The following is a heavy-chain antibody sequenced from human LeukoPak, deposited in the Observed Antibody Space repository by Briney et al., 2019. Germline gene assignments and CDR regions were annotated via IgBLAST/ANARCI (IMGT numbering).Heavy chain of an antibody. D-gene: IGHD2-8*01. CDR3: ARGMVFADY. J-gene: IGHJ4*02. CDR1: GGSISSSSYY. Sequence: KPSETLSLTCTVSGGSISSSSYYWGWIRQPPGKGLEWIGSIYYSGSTYYNPSLKSRVTISVDTSKNQFSLKLSSVTAADTAVYYCARGMVFADYWGQGTLVTVSS. CDR2: IYYSGST. V-gene: IGHV4-39*01.